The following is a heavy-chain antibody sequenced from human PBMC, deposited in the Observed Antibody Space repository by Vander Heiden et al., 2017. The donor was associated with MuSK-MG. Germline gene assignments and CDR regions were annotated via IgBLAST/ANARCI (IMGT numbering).Heavy chain of an antibody. J-gene: IGHJ4*02. V-gene: IGHV3-66*01. Sequence: DVQVVASGGGLVQPGGSLRLSCAASPSSVSSNYISSVRQAPGKWLEWVSVMHTGGSTFYADSVKGRFIISRDNSKNTLHLQMNSPRAEDTAFYYCARDLSCQMWGLGTLVTVSS. CDR2: MHTGGST. CDR3: ARDLSCQM. CDR1: PSSVSSNY.